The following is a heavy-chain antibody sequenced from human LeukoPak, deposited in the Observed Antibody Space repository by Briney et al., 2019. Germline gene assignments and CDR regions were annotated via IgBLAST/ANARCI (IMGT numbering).Heavy chain of an antibody. CDR2: IIPILGIA. V-gene: IGHV1-69*04. CDR3: ARDSRRIVVVPAAAEFDP. Sequence: SVKVSCKASGGTFSSYAISWVRQAPGQGLEWMGRIIPILGIANYAQKFQGRVTITADKSTSTAYMELSSLRSEDTAVYYCARDSRRIVVVPAAAEFDPWGQGTLVTVSS. CDR1: GGTFSSYA. J-gene: IGHJ5*02. D-gene: IGHD2-2*01.